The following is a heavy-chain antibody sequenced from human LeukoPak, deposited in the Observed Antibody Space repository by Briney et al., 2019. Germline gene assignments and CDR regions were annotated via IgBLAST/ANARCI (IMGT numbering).Heavy chain of an antibody. CDR1: GFTFSSYG. Sequence: GGSLRLSCAASGFTFSSYGMHWVRQAPGKGLEWVAVISYDGSNKYYADSVKGRFTISRDNSKNTLYLQMNSLRAEDTAVYYCAREHSSRGFRPWGQGTLVTVSS. D-gene: IGHD6-13*01. CDR2: ISYDGSNK. CDR3: AREHSSRGFRP. J-gene: IGHJ5*02. V-gene: IGHV3-30*19.